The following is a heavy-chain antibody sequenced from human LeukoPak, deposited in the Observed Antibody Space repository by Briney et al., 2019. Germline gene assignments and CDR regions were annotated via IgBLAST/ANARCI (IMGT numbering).Heavy chain of an antibody. J-gene: IGHJ5*02. Sequence: GGSLRLSCAASGFTFSSFWMHWVRQAPGKGLVWVARINTDGTTTTYADSVNGRFTIFRDNVEKMVYLQMNSLGIEDTALYFCAREYSERALDPWGQGTLVTVSS. V-gene: IGHV3-74*01. D-gene: IGHD5-12*01. CDR3: AREYSERALDP. CDR1: GFTFSSFW. CDR2: INTDGTTT.